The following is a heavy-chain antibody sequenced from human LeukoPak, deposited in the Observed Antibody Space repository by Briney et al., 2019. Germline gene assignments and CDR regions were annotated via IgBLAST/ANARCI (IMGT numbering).Heavy chain of an antibody. Sequence: GGSLRLSCAASGFTFSTFGMNWVRQAPGKGLEWVAVIWYDGSNKYYAKSVKGRFTISRDNSKSTLYLQVNSLRAEDTAVYYCARISCTGGSCRPYSYYGMDVWGQGTTVTVSS. J-gene: IGHJ6*02. D-gene: IGHD2-15*01. CDR2: IWYDGSNK. CDR1: GFTFSTFG. CDR3: ARISCTGGSCRPYSYYGMDV. V-gene: IGHV3-33*01.